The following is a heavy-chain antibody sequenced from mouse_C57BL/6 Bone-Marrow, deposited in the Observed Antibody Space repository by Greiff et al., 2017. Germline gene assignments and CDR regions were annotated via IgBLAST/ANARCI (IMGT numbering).Heavy chain of an antibody. Sequence: VQLQQPGTELVKPGASVKLSCKASGYTFTSYWMHWVKQRPGQGLEWIGNINPSNGGTNYNEKFKSKATLTVDKSSSQAYRQLSSLTSEDSAVYYGARGRLQREYFDYWGQGTTLTVSS. CDR3: ARGRLQREYFDY. CDR1: GYTFTSYW. D-gene: IGHD2-2*01. V-gene: IGHV1-53*01. J-gene: IGHJ2*01. CDR2: INPSNGGT.